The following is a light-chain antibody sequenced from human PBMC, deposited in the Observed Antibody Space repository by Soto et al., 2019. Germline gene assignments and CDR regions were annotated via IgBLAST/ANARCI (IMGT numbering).Light chain of an antibody. Sequence: AIQMTQSPSSLSASVGDRVTITCRASQDIGSELGWYQQRPGKAPKALIYGASNLQGGVPSRFSGSGFGTDFTLTISSLQPEDFATYYCLQDRNSPRTFGQGTKVESK. CDR1: QDIGSE. V-gene: IGKV1-6*01. CDR3: LQDRNSPRT. J-gene: IGKJ1*01. CDR2: GAS.